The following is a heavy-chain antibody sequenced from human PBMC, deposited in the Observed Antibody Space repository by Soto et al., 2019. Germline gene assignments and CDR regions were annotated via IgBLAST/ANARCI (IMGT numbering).Heavy chain of an antibody. D-gene: IGHD3-22*01. CDR3: ASDWGDDSAFYDAFQV. Sequence: DVLLLESGGGLVQPGGSLRLSCAVSGFTFRNYAMTWVRQAPGKGLEWVSVISASGGSTSYADSVKGRFTISRDNSKNTLYLQMNALRVEDTAVYYCASDWGDDSAFYDAFQVWGQGTMVSVSS. CDR1: GFTFRNYA. CDR2: ISASGGST. V-gene: IGHV3-23*01. J-gene: IGHJ3*01.